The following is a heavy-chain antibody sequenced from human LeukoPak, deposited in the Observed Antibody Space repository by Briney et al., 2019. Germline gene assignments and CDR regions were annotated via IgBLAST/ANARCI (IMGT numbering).Heavy chain of an antibody. D-gene: IGHD2-2*01. J-gene: IGHJ4*02. CDR3: ATLSCSSSSCYPYYFDY. V-gene: IGHV1-18*01. CDR1: GYTFTSYG. Sequence: GASVKVSCQASGYTFTSYGISWVRQAPGQGLEWMGWISDYNGNTNYAQKLQGRVTMTTDTSTSTAHIELRSLRSDDTAVYYCATLSCSSSSCYPYYFDYWGQGTLVTVSS. CDR2: ISDYNGNT.